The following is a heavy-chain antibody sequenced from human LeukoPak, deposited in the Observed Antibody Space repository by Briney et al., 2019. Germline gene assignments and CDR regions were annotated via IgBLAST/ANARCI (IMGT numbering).Heavy chain of an antibody. CDR3: APKGHYYDSSGYYSDFDY. V-gene: IGHV1-2*06. D-gene: IGHD3-22*01. J-gene: IGHJ4*02. Sequence: ASVKVSYKASGYTFPSYFMHWVRQAPGQGLEWMGRINPNSGGTNYAQKFQGRVTMTRDTSISTAYMELSRLRSDDTAVYYCAPKGHYYDSSGYYSDFDYWGQGTLVTVSS. CDR1: GYTFPSYF. CDR2: INPNSGGT.